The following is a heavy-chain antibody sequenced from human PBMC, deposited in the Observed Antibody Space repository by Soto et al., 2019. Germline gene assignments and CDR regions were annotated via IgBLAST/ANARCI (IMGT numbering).Heavy chain of an antibody. CDR3: ARGNPFNYAGFDV. CDR2: MNAKSGDT. D-gene: IGHD3-16*01. Sequence: QAHLEQSGAKLKRPGASVKVSCKASGYTFSDFDINWLRQASGQGPEWMGWMNAKSGDTFFAQRFQGKFNMTWDTSLSTAYMEVGSLTSDDTAIYYCARGNPFNYAGFDVWGQGTTVAVSS. CDR1: GYTFSDFD. V-gene: IGHV1-8*01. J-gene: IGHJ6*02.